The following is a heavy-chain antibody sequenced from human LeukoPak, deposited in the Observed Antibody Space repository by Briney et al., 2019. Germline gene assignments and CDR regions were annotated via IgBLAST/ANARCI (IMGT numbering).Heavy chain of an antibody. D-gene: IGHD3-16*01. J-gene: IGHJ4*02. CDR3: ARDLGFGYFDY. CDR2: IYCSGST. V-gene: IGHV4-39*07. Sequence: PSETLSLTCTVSGGSISSSSYYWGCIRQPPGQGLEWIASIYCSGSTYYNPSLKSRVTISVHTSKTQFSLKLSSVTAADTAVYYCARDLGFGYFDYWGQGTLVTVSS. CDR1: GGSISSSSYY.